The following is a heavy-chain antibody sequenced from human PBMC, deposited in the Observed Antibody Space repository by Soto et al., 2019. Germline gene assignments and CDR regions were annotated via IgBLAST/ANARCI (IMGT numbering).Heavy chain of an antibody. Sequence: QVQLQESGPGLVKPSQTLSLTCTVSGGSISSGGYYWSWIRQHPGKGLEWIGYIYYSGSTYYNPSLKSRVTISVDTSKNHFSLKLSSVTAADTAVYYCARVTMVRGVIISAFDYWGQGTLVTVSS. CDR2: IYYSGST. CDR3: ARVTMVRGVIISAFDY. J-gene: IGHJ4*02. V-gene: IGHV4-31*03. D-gene: IGHD3-10*01. CDR1: GGSISSGGYY.